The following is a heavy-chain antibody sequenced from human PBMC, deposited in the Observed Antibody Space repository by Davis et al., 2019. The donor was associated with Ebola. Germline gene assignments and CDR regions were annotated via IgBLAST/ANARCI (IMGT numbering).Heavy chain of an antibody. CDR3: AKEGPYGLWFGELFMGPMDV. CDR1: GFTFSDYY. Sequence: PGGSLRLSCAASGFTFSDYYMSWIRQAPGKGLEWVSYISSSSSYTNYADSVKGRFTISRDNSKNTLYLQMNSLRAEDTAVYYCAKEGPYGLWFGELFMGPMDVWGQGTTVTVSS. CDR2: ISSSSSYT. D-gene: IGHD3-10*01. J-gene: IGHJ6*02. V-gene: IGHV3-11*05.